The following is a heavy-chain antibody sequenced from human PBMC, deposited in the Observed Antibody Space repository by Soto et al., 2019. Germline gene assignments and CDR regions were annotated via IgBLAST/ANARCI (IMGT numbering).Heavy chain of an antibody. CDR1: GGTFSSYA. CDR2: IIPIFGTA. V-gene: IGHV1-69*13. Sequence: SVKVSCKASGGTFSSYAISWVRQAPGQGLEWMGGIIPIFGTANYAQKFQGRVTITADESTSTAYMELSSLRSEDTAVYYCATFARSPMIVSPGSCLDIWGQGTMVTV. D-gene: IGHD3-22*01. CDR3: ATFARSPMIVSPGSCLDI. J-gene: IGHJ3*02.